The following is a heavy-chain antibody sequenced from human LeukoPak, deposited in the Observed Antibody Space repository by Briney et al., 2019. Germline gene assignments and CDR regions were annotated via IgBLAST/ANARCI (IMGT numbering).Heavy chain of an antibody. V-gene: IGHV4-61*02. D-gene: IGHD6-19*01. CDR1: GGSISSGSYY. Sequence: SETLSLTCTVSGGSISSGSYYWSWIRQPAGKGLEWIGRIYTSGSTNYNPSLKSRVTISVDTSKNQFSLKPSSVTAADTAVYYCARGGSGWSDGAFDIWGQGTMVTVSS. CDR3: ARGGSGWSDGAFDI. J-gene: IGHJ3*02. CDR2: IYTSGST.